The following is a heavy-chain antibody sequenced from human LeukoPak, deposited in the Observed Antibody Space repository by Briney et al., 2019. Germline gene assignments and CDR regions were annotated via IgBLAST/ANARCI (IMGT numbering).Heavy chain of an antibody. Sequence: PSETLSLTCAVSGYSISSGYYCGWIRQPPGKGLEWIGSIYRSETTYYNPSLKSRVTISVDTSKNQFSLKLSSVTAAPTALYYCARHPNYGGNPAGAFAYSGQGTLVTVSS. CDR1: GYSISSGYY. V-gene: IGHV4-38-2*01. J-gene: IGHJ4*02. D-gene: IGHD4-23*01. CDR3: ARHPNYGGNPAGAFAY. CDR2: IYRSETT.